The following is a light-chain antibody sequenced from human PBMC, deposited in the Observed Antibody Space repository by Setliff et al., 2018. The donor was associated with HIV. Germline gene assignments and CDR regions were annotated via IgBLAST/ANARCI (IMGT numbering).Light chain of an antibody. CDR1: SSDVGGYNY. V-gene: IGLV2-14*03. J-gene: IGLJ1*01. CDR2: DVS. Sequence: QSALTQPASVSGSPGQPITISCTGTSSDVGGYNYVSWYQQHPGKAPKLMIFDVSNRPSGVSNRFSGSKSGNTASLTISGLQAEDEADYYCSSYTSSNTIFETGTKVTVL. CDR3: SSYTSSNTI.